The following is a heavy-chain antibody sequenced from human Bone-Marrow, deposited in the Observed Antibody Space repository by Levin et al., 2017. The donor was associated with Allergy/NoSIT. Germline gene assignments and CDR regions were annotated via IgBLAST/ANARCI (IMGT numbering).Heavy chain of an antibody. CDR2: ISFDGSDQ. J-gene: IGHJ4*02. V-gene: IGHV3-30*18. Sequence: AGGSLRLSCAVSGFRFSGYGMHWVRQAPGKGLEWVAVISFDGSDQYYTDSVKGRFTISRDNSKNTLYLQMNSLRPEDTAVYYCAKDVAGWYLIYYFDYWGQGTLVTVSS. D-gene: IGHD6-19*01. CDR3: AKDVAGWYLIYYFDY. CDR1: GFRFSGYG.